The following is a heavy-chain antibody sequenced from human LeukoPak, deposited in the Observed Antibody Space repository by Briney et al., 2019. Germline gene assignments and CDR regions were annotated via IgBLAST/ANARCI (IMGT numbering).Heavy chain of an antibody. CDR1: GFTFSSYA. D-gene: IGHD3-22*01. Sequence: HPGGSLRLSCAASGFTFSSYAMSWVRQAPGKGLEWVSVIYSGGSTYYADSVKGRFTISRDNSKNTLYLQMNSLRAEDTAVYYCARDPGSYYYDSSGYFDYWGQGTLVTVSS. V-gene: IGHV3-66*01. CDR2: IYSGGST. CDR3: ARDPGSYYYDSSGYFDY. J-gene: IGHJ4*02.